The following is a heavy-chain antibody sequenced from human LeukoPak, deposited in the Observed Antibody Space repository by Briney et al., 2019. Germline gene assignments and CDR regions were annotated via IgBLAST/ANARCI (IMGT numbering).Heavy chain of an antibody. J-gene: IGHJ4*02. D-gene: IGHD3-9*01. Sequence: GGSLRLSCAASGFTFDDYAMHWVRQAPGKGLEWVSGISWNSGSIGYADSVKGRFTISRDNAKNSLYLQMNSLRAEDTALYYCAKVAQLRYFDYWGQGTLVTVSS. CDR3: AKVAQLRYFDY. CDR1: GFTFDDYA. CDR2: ISWNSGSI. V-gene: IGHV3-9*01.